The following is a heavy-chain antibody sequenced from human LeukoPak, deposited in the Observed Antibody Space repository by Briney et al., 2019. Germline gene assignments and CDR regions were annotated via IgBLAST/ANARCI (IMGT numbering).Heavy chain of an antibody. V-gene: IGHV1-2*02. J-gene: IGHJ2*01. Sequence: GASMKVSCQATGYTFTGNYIHWVRQAPGQGLEWMGWMNPSSGVTDYAQKFQGRVLMTRDTSVNTAYMELSRLTSDDPAVYYCARQIWDDWYFDLWGRGTLVTVSS. CDR1: GYTFTGNY. CDR2: MNPSSGVT. CDR3: ARQIWDDWYFDL. D-gene: IGHD3-16*01.